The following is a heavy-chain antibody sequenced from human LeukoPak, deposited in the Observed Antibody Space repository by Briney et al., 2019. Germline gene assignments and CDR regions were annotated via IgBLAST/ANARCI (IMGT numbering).Heavy chain of an antibody. J-gene: IGHJ4*02. CDR1: GFTFSSYT. Sequence: GGSLRLSCTASGFTFSSYTMNWVRQAPGKGLQWVSTVSASSDIHYSDSVKGRFTISRDNARNSLYLQMNSLRDEDTAVYYCPRDALHTAHFDYWGQGTLVTVSS. CDR3: PRDALHTAHFDY. V-gene: IGHV3-48*02. CDR2: VSASSDI. D-gene: IGHD5-18*01.